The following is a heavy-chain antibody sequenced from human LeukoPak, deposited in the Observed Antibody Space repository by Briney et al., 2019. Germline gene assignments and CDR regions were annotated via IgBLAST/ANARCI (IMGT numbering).Heavy chain of an antibody. CDR2: IYSDNT. CDR3: ARSHSPRPGIAVAGYGGFFDY. D-gene: IGHD6-19*01. Sequence: GGSLRLSCTVSGFTVSSNSMSWVRQAPGKGLEWVSFIYSDNTHYSDSVKGRFTISRDNSKNTLYLQMSSLRVEDTAVYYCARSHSPRPGIAVAGYGGFFDYWGQGTLVIVSS. CDR1: GFTVSSNS. J-gene: IGHJ4*02. V-gene: IGHV3-66*03.